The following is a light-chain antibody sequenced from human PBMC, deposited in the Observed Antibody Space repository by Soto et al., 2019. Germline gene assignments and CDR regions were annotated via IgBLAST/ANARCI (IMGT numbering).Light chain of an antibody. CDR1: QTISSW. J-gene: IGKJ4*01. CDR3: QQYDNLLT. CDR2: KAS. Sequence: DIQMTQSPSTLSGSVGDRVTITCRASQTISSWLAWYQQKPGKAPKLLIYKASTLKSGVPSRFSGSGSGTDFTFTISSLQPEDIATYYCQQYDNLLTFGGGTKVDNK. V-gene: IGKV1-5*03.